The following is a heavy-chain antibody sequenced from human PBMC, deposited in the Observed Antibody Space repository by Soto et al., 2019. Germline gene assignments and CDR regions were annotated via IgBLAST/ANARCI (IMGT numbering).Heavy chain of an antibody. CDR2: INPNSGGT. Sequence: GASVKVSCKASGYTFTSYGISWVRQAPGQGLERMGWINPNSGGTNYAQKFQGWVTMTRDTSISTAYMELSRLRSDDTAVYYCARTHCISTSCYSPYYYYGMDVWGQGTTVTVSS. CDR3: ARTHCISTSCYSPYYYYGMDV. J-gene: IGHJ6*02. CDR1: GYTFTSYG. D-gene: IGHD2-2*01. V-gene: IGHV1-2*04.